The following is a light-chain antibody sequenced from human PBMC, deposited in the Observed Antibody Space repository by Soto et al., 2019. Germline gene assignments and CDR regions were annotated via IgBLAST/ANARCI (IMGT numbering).Light chain of an antibody. CDR2: DAS. Sequence: DIQMTQSPATLSASVGDRVTITCRASQSVSSWLAWYQHKPGKAPKLLIYDASSLESGVPSRFSGSGSGTEFTLTISSLQPDDFATYYCQQYNSYPLTFGGGTKVEIK. CDR1: QSVSSW. CDR3: QQYNSYPLT. V-gene: IGKV1-5*01. J-gene: IGKJ4*01.